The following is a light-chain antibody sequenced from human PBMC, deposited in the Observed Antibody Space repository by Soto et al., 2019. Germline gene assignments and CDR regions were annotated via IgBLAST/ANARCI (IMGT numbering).Light chain of an antibody. CDR2: GAS. J-gene: IGKJ1*01. CDR1: QSVSSSY. CDR3: QQYGSSPPT. V-gene: IGKV3-20*01. Sequence: DIVLTQSPGTLSLSPGERAALSCRASQSVSSSYLAWYQQKPGQAPRLLIYGASNRATGIPDRFSGSGSGTEFTLTISRLEPEDFAVYYCQQYGSSPPTFGQGTKVDIK.